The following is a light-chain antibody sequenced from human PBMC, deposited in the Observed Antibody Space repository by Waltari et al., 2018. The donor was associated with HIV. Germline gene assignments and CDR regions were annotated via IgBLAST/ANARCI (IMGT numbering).Light chain of an antibody. CDR3: CSYAGSPFV. J-gene: IGLJ1*01. CDR1: SSDVGGYTY. Sequence: QSALTQPRSVSGSPGQSVTISCTGTSSDVGGYTYVSWYQQHPGKAPKLMIYDVSKWPSGVPDRFSGSKSGNTASLTISGLQAEDEADYYCCSYAGSPFVFGTGTKVTVL. CDR2: DVS. V-gene: IGLV2-11*01.